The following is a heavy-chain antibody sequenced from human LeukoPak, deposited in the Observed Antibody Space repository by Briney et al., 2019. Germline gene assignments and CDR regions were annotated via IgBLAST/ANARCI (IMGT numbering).Heavy chain of an antibody. J-gene: IGHJ4*02. D-gene: IGHD3-22*01. CDR1: GDSFTSYW. Sequence: GESLKISCKGSGDSFTSYWIDWVRQMPGKGLEWMGIIYPGDSDTRYSPSFQGQVTISADKSISTAYLQWSSLKASDTAMYYCARHVGYYDSSGYYYFDYWGQGTLVTVSS. CDR2: IYPGDSDT. CDR3: ARHVGYYDSSGYYYFDY. V-gene: IGHV5-51*01.